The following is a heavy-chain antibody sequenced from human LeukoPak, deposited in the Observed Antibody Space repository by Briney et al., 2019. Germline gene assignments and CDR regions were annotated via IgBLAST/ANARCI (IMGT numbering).Heavy chain of an antibody. CDR1: GGSISSYD. CDR3: ARGGYYDSSGTLWYFDL. CDR2: IYTSGST. J-gene: IGHJ2*01. V-gene: IGHV4-4*07. D-gene: IGHD3-22*01. Sequence: KPSETLSLTCTVSGGSISSYDWSWIRQPAGKGLEWIGRIYTSGSTDYNPSLKSRVTMSVDTSKNQFSLKLSSVTAADTAVYYCARGGYYDSSGTLWYFDLWGRGTLVTVSS.